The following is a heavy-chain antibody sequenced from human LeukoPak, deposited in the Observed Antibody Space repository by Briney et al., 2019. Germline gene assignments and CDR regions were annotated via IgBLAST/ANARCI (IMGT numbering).Heavy chain of an antibody. CDR1: GYTFTGYY. CDR2: INPNSGGT. J-gene: IGHJ5*02. CDR3: ARVAGPYSSGWYP. Sequence: ASVKVSFKASGYTFTGYYMHWVRQAPGQGLEWMGWINPNSGGTNYAQKFQGRVTMTRDTSISTAYMELSRLTSDDTAVYYCARVAGPYSSGWYPWGQGTLVTVSS. V-gene: IGHV1-2*02. D-gene: IGHD6-19*01.